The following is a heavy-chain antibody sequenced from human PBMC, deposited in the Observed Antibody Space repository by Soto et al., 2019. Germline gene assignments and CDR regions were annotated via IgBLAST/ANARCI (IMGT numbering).Heavy chain of an antibody. CDR2: ISISSSTI. V-gene: IGHV3-48*03. D-gene: IGHD4-17*01. CDR3: ARDGSTGTTNYHYAMDV. Sequence: EVQLVESGGGLVQPGGSLRLSCAASGFTLSSYHMDWVRQAPGKGLEWVSYISISSSTIFYADSVKGRFTISRDNAKNSLYLQRDSLRAEDTAVYYCARDGSTGTTNYHYAMDVWGQGTTVTVSS. CDR1: GFTLSSYH. J-gene: IGHJ6*02.